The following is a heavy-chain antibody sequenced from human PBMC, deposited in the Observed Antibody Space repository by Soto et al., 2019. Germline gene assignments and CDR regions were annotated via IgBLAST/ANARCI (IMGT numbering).Heavy chain of an antibody. CDR1: GFTFSSYD. V-gene: IGHV3-13*01. Sequence: EVQLVESGGGLVQPGGSLRLSCAASGFTFSSYDMHWVRQGTGKGLEWVSSTGPAGDTYYPDSVKGRFTISIDNAKNSLYLQMNSLRAGDTAVYYCGRGTTASFYYMDLWGKGTTVTVSS. CDR2: TGPAGDT. D-gene: IGHD1-1*01. J-gene: IGHJ6*03. CDR3: GRGTTASFYYMDL.